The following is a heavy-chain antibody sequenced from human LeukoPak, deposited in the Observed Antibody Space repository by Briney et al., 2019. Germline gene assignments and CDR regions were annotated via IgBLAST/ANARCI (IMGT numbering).Heavy chain of an antibody. D-gene: IGHD5-18*01. Sequence: ASVKVSCKASGYTFTSYGISWVRQAPGQGLEWMGIINPSGGSTSYAQKFQGRVTMTRDTSTSTVYMELSSLRSEDTAVYYCARDRFGGYSYGYDYWGQGTLVTVSS. CDR3: ARDRFGGYSYGYDY. J-gene: IGHJ4*02. CDR2: INPSGGST. CDR1: GYTFTSYG. V-gene: IGHV1-46*01.